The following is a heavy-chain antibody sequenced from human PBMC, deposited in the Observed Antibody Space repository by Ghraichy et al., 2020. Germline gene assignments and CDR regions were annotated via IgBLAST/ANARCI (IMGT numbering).Heavy chain of an antibody. CDR2: IFSNDEK. V-gene: IGHV2-26*01. CDR1: GFSLSNARMG. CDR3: ARIRVDILTGYRYFDY. D-gene: IGHD3-9*01. Sequence: SGPTLVKPTETLTLTCTVSGFSLSNARMGVSWIRQPPGKALEWLAHIFSNDEKSYSTSLKSRLTISKDTSKSQVVLTMTNMDPVDTATYYCARIRVDILTGYRYFDYWGQGTLVTVSS. J-gene: IGHJ4*02.